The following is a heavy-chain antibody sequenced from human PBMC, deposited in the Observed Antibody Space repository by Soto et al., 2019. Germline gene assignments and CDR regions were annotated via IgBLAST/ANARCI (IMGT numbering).Heavy chain of an antibody. CDR2: INWNGGST. CDR3: AKSVYNWNDGFFDY. D-gene: IGHD1-1*01. J-gene: IGHJ4*02. V-gene: IGHV3-20*04. Sequence: AGGSLRLSCAASGFTFDDYGMSWVRQAPGKGLEWVSGINWNGGSTGYADSVKGRFTISRDNAKNTLYLHMNSLRAEDTAVYYCAKSVYNWNDGFFDYWGQGTLVTVSS. CDR1: GFTFDDYG.